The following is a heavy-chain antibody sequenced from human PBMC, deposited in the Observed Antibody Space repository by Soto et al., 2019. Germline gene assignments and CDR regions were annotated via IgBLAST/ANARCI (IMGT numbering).Heavy chain of an antibody. V-gene: IGHV1-69*01. CDR3: ATGTLAARGSYYYYGMDA. J-gene: IGHJ6*02. CDR2: IIPIYGSA. D-gene: IGHD6-25*01. Sequence: QVQLVQSGAEVKQPGSSVKVSCKTSGGAFSGSVISWVRHVPGQGLDWMGAIIPIYGSANYAQNLQGRIMINADESTSATYMVLSSLRSEANAVYYCATGTLAARGSYYYYGMDAWGQGTTVTVSS. CDR1: GGAFSGSV.